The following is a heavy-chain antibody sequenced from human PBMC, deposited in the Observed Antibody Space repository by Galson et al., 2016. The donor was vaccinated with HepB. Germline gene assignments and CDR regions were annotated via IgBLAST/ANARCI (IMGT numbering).Heavy chain of an antibody. V-gene: IGHV1-69*13. CDR3: ALVPGGNGVLNS. Sequence: SVKVSCKASGGTFSSYHISWVRQAPGQGLEWMGEIIPIFGTSNHAQKFRGRVTITADESTPTAYMELSSLRSEDTALYFCALVPGGNGVLNSWGQGTLVTVSS. D-gene: IGHD4-23*01. CDR2: IIPIFGTS. J-gene: IGHJ4*02. CDR1: GGTFSSYH.